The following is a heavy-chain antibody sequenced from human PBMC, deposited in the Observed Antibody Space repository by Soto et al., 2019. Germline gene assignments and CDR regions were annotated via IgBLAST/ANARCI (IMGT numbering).Heavy chain of an antibody. D-gene: IGHD6-6*01. Sequence: SETLSLTCTVSGGSISSGGYYWSWIRQHPGKGLEWIGYIYYSGSTYYNPSLKSRVTISVDTSKNQFSLKLSSVTAADTAVYYCARGWSSSPFEYWGQGTLVTAPQ. J-gene: IGHJ4*02. V-gene: IGHV4-31*03. CDR2: IYYSGST. CDR1: GGSISSGGYY. CDR3: ARGWSSSPFEY.